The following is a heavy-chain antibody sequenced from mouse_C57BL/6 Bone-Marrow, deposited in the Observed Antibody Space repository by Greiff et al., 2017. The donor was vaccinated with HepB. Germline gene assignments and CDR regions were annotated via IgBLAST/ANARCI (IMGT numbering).Heavy chain of an antibody. D-gene: IGHD1-2*01. CDR2: IYPGSGST. V-gene: IGHV1-55*01. CDR3: AEGGLLRPY. CDR1: GYTFTSYW. Sequence: QVQLQPGAELVKPGASVKMSCKASGYTFTSYWITWVKQRPGQGLEWIGDIYPGSGSTNYNEKFKSKATLTVDTSSSTAYMQLSSLTSEDSAVYYCAEGGLLRPYWGQGTTLTVSS. J-gene: IGHJ2*01.